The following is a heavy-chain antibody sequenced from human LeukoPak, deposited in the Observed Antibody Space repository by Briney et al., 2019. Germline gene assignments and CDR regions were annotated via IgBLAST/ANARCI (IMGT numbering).Heavy chain of an antibody. Sequence: PGRSLRLSCAASGFTFSSYGMHWVRQAPGKGLEWVAVIWHDGSNRYYADSVKGRFTISRDNSRNTLYLQMNSLRAEDTAVYYCAKGGDTYDFWSGYYTGRHYYYYMDVWGKGTTVTVSS. CDR1: GFTFSSYG. CDR3: AKGGDTYDFWSGYYTGRHYYYYMDV. D-gene: IGHD3-3*01. V-gene: IGHV3-33*06. CDR2: IWHDGSNR. J-gene: IGHJ6*03.